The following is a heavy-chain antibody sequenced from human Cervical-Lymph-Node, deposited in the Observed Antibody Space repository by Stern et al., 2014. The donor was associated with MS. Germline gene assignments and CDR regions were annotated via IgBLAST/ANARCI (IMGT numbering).Heavy chain of an antibody. CDR3: ARHQGGISAF. CDR1: GDSFRNFD. CDR2: ITPLFGTA. Sequence: VQLVESGAEVRKPGSSVKVSCKASGDSFRNFDIGWGRQAPGQGPEWLGGITPLFGTANYAQRLQDRVTFTADVSTDTAYMELSRLTSEDTAVYYCARHQGGISAFWGQGTLVTVSS. J-gene: IGHJ4*02. V-gene: IGHV1-69*01. D-gene: IGHD1-14*01.